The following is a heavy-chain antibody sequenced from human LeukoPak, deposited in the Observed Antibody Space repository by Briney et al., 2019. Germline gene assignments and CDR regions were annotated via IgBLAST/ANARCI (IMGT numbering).Heavy chain of an antibody. Sequence: ASVKVSCKASGYTFTSYGISWVRQAPGQGLERMGWISAYNGNTNYAQKLQGRVTMTTDTSTSTAYMELRSLRSDDTAVYYCARDNKGGGSGSYYPIDYWGQGTLVTVSS. CDR2: ISAYNGNT. CDR1: GYTFTSYG. V-gene: IGHV1-18*01. D-gene: IGHD1-26*01. J-gene: IGHJ4*02. CDR3: ARDNKGGGSGSYYPIDY.